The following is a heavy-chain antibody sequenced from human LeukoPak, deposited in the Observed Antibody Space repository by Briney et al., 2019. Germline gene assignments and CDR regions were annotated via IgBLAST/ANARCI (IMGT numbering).Heavy chain of an antibody. J-gene: IGHJ4*02. CDR2: ISGSGGST. CDR1: GFTFSSYA. D-gene: IGHD5-18*01. Sequence: GGSLRLSCAASGFTFSSYAMSWVRQAPGKGLEWVSAISGSGGSTYYADSVKGRFTISRDNSKNTLYLQMNSLRAEDTAVYYCAKRAGPRGGEGGYGYGNDFDYWGQGTLVTVSS. CDR3: AKRAGPRGGEGGYGYGNDFDY. V-gene: IGHV3-23*01.